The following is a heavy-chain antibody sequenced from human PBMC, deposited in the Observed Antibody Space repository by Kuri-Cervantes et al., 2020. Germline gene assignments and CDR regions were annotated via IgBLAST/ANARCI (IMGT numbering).Heavy chain of an antibody. V-gene: IGHV4-39*07. CDR1: RGSISNTYY. CDR2: IDYSGTT. Sequence: SETLSLTCIVSRGSISNTYYWGWIRQPPGKGLEWIGSIDYSGTTYYNSSLKSRVTISVDTSKNQFSLNLNSVTAADTAVYYCARGWPQRPFDYWGQGTLVTVSS. CDR3: ARGWPQRPFDY. J-gene: IGHJ4*02. D-gene: IGHD2-15*01.